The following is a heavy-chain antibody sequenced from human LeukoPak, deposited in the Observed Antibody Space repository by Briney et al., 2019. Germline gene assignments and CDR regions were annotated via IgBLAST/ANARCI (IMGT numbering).Heavy chain of an antibody. V-gene: IGHV1-69*13. J-gene: IGHJ4*02. D-gene: IGHD1-26*01. Sequence: SVKVSCKASGGTFSSYAISWVRQAPGQGLEWMGGIIPIFGTANYAQKFQGRVTITADESTSTAYMELSSLRSEDTAVYYCARDISESGSLDYWGQGTLVTVSS. CDR2: IIPIFGTA. CDR3: ARDISESGSLDY. CDR1: GGTFSSYA.